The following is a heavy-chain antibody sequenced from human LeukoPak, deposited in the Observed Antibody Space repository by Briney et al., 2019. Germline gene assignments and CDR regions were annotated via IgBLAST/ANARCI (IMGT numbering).Heavy chain of an antibody. CDR3: AKDRCSNGIGCYYYYMDV. CDR2: IQYDGSNE. CDR1: GFTFSSYS. Sequence: GGSLRLSCAASGFTFSSYSMHWVRQAPVKGLEWVAYIQYDGSNEQYADSVKGRFSISRDSSKNILYLQMNSLRAEDTAVYYCAKDRCSNGIGCYYYYMDVWGKGTTVTISS. D-gene: IGHD2-8*01. J-gene: IGHJ6*03. V-gene: IGHV3-30*02.